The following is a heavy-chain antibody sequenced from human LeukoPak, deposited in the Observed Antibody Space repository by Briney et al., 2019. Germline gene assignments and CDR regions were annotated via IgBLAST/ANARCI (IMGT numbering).Heavy chain of an antibody. CDR3: VRQFAS. CDR1: GFTFSDHI. Sequence: PGGSLRLSCAASGFTFSDHIMNWVRQLPGKRLEWVAYVSGSGSTVYYADSVKDRFTISRDNGKSSLYLQMNSLRVEDTALYYCVRQFASWGQGTLVTVSS. V-gene: IGHV3-48*01. J-gene: IGHJ4*02. CDR2: VSGSGSTV.